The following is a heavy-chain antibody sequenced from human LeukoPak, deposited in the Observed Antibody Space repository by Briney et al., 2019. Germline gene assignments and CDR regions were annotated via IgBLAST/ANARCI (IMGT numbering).Heavy chain of an antibody. CDR3: ARMMASIPRGVPDY. CDR1: GFTFSSYW. Sequence: GGSLRPSCASSGFTFSSYWMTWVRQAPGKGLEWVANLKEDGSEKYYVDSVKGRFTISRDNAKSSLYLQMDSLRAEDTAVYYCARMMASIPRGVPDYWGQGTLVTVSS. V-gene: IGHV3-7*01. J-gene: IGHJ4*02. D-gene: IGHD5-24*01. CDR2: LKEDGSEK.